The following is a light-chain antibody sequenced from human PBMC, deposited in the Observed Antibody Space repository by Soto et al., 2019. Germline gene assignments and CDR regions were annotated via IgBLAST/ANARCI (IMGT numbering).Light chain of an antibody. V-gene: IGKV1-5*01. Sequence: DIQMTQSPSTLSASVGDRVTITCRARQSISRCWAWYQQKPGKAPKLLIYVDSSLESGVPSRFDGSGSGTEFTLTISSLQPDYFATSYCQQYNSYSLTFGQGTKLEIK. CDR2: VDS. CDR3: QQYNSYSLT. J-gene: IGKJ2*01. CDR1: QSISRC.